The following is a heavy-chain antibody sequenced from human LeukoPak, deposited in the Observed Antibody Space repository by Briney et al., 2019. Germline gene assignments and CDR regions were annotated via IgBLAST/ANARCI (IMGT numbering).Heavy chain of an antibody. J-gene: IGHJ5*02. Sequence: GASVKVSCKTSVYTFSSHGITWVRQAPGQGLEWMGWISANSGKTYYAQKFQGRVTMTTDTSTSTAYMELRSLRSDDTAVYYCVRPNNYYDDNGYYNYFDPWGQGTLVTVSS. CDR2: ISANSGKT. D-gene: IGHD3-22*01. CDR1: VYTFSSHG. CDR3: VRPNNYYDDNGYYNYFDP. V-gene: IGHV1-18*01.